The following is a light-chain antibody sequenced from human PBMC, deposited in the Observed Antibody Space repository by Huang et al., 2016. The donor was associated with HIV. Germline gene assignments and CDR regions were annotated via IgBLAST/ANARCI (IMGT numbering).Light chain of an antibody. J-gene: IGKJ2*01. CDR3: QQSYTTPYT. V-gene: IGKV1-39*01. Sequence: DIQMTQSPSSLSASVGDRVTITCRASQSISTYLNWDQQKPGKAPKVLIYAASSLQSGVPSRFSGSGSGTDFTLTISSLQPEDFVSYYCQQSYTTPYTFGQGTKLEIK. CDR2: AAS. CDR1: QSISTY.